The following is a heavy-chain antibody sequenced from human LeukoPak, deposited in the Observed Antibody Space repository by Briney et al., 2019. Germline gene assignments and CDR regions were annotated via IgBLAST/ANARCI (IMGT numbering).Heavy chain of an antibody. CDR2: ISYDGSNK. J-gene: IGHJ4*02. CDR1: GFTFSSYA. V-gene: IGHV3-30-3*01. Sequence: GSLRLSCAASGFTFSSYAMHRVRQAPGKGLEWVAVISYDGSNKYYADSVKGRFTISRDNSKNTLYLQMNSLRAEDTAVYYCARGHDSSGFPNPPFDYWGQGTLVTVSS. D-gene: IGHD3-22*01. CDR3: ARGHDSSGFPNPPFDY.